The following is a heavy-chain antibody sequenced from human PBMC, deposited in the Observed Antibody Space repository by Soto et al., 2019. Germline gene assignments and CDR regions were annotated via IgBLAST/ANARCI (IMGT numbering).Heavy chain of an antibody. CDR2: INPNSRAT. V-gene: IGHV1-2*02. D-gene: IGHD2-8*01. J-gene: IGHJ4*02. CDR1: GNTFTAYF. Sequence: ASVKVCCKASGNTFTAYFIHWVRQAPGQGLEWMGWINPNSRATKYAQKFQGRVTMTRGTSISTAYMELSRLTSDDTATYFCAARYCTSITFITFDSRGKGT. CDR3: AARYCTSITFITFDS.